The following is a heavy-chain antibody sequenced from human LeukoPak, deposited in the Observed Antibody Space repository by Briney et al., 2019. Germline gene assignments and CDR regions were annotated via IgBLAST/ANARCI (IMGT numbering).Heavy chain of an antibody. V-gene: IGHV4-4*07. CDR3: AREATFGVVIMRYYYYYYMDV. Sequence: SETLSLTCTVSGGSISSYYWSWIRQPAGKGLEWIGRIYTSGSTNHNPSLKSRVTMSVDTSKNQFSLKLSSVTAADTAVYYCAREATFGVVIMRYYYYYYMDVWGKGTTVTVSS. J-gene: IGHJ6*03. CDR2: IYTSGST. D-gene: IGHD3-3*01. CDR1: GGSISSYY.